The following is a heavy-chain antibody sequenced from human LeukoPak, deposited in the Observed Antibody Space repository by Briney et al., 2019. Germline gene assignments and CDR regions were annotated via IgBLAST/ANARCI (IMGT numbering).Heavy chain of an antibody. CDR2: IIPIIDMA. CDR1: GGTFNYA. Sequence: GSSVKVSCKASGGTFNYAFSWVRQAPGQGLEWVGRIIPIIDMANYVPNFQGRVTITADKSTNTAYMELTSLRSEDSAVYYCARARQVTRDYYFYGMDVWGQGTTVTVSS. CDR3: ARARQVTRDYYFYGMDV. V-gene: IGHV1-69*04. J-gene: IGHJ6*02.